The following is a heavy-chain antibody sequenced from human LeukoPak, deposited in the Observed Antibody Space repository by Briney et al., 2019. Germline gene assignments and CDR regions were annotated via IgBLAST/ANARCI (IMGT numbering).Heavy chain of an antibody. CDR1: GYTFTSYA. CDR2: INTNTGNP. J-gene: IGHJ6*03. CDR3: ARSRDPLWFGEVDYYYYYMDV. Sequence: GASVKVSCKASGYTFTSYAMNWVRQAPGQGLEWMGWINTNTGNPTYAQGFTGRFVFSLDTSVSTAYLQISSLKAEDTAVYYCARSRDPLWFGEVDYYYYYMDVWGKGTTVTVSS. V-gene: IGHV7-4-1*02. D-gene: IGHD3-10*01.